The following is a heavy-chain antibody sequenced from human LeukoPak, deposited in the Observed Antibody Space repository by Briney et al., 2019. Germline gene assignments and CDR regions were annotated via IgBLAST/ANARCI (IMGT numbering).Heavy chain of an antibody. V-gene: IGHV3-11*01. D-gene: IGHD3-10*01. J-gene: IGHJ4*02. CDR1: GFTFSDYY. CDR3: ARDRLWFGELLPFDY. Sequence: PGGSLRLSCAASGFTFSDYYMSWIRQAPGKGLEWVSYISSSGSTIYYADSVKGRFTISRDNAKNSLYLQMNSLRAEDTAVYYCARDRLWFGELLPFDYWGQGTLVTVSS. CDR2: ISSSGSTI.